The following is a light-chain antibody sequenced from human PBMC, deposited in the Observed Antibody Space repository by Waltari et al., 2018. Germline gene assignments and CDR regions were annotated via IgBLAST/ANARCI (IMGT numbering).Light chain of an antibody. CDR3: ASWDDSLNGFWV. J-gene: IGLJ3*02. CDR2: SNH. V-gene: IGLV1-44*01. Sequence: QSVLTQPPSASGTPGQRVTISCSGSSSNLGNNPVNWYQQFPGTAPKLLLYSNHQQPSGFPDRSSWSRSATSASLAISGLQSEDEADYYCASWDDSLNGFWVFGGGTKLTVL. CDR1: SSNLGNNP.